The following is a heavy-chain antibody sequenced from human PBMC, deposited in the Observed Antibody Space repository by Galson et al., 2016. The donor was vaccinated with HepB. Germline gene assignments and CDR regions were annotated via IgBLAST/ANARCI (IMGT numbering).Heavy chain of an antibody. J-gene: IGHJ6*04. CDR3: ARASGGGYDWDYYYGMDG. Sequence: SLRLSCAASGFVVSTKYMSWVRQAPGKGLEWVSVIYSDGSAYYADSVKGRFTISRDISKNMVDLQMNNLRAEDTAVYYCARASGGGYDWDYYYGMDGWGKGTTVTVSA. CDR1: GFVVSTKY. D-gene: IGHD5-12*01. CDR2: IYSDGSA. V-gene: IGHV3-66*02.